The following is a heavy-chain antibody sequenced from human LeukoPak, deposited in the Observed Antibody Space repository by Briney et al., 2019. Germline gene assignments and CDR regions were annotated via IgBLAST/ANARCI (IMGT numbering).Heavy chain of an antibody. Sequence: SETLSLTCAVYGGSFSGYYWSWIRQPPGKGLEWIGEINHSGRTNYNPSLKSRVTISVDTSKNQFSLKLSSVTAADTAVYYCARGRGTGYYFDYWGQGTLVTVSS. CDR1: GGSFSGYY. V-gene: IGHV4-34*01. CDR3: ARGRGTGYYFDY. J-gene: IGHJ4*02. D-gene: IGHD1-1*01. CDR2: INHSGRT.